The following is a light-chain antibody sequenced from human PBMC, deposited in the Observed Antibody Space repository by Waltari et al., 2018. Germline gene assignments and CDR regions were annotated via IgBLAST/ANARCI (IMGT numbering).Light chain of an antibody. CDR2: GTS. J-gene: IGKJ3*01. V-gene: IGKV3-20*01. CDR3: QQYGPT. Sequence: VLPQYTVTLSLSRGERATRSCRAIQSVKRGYLAWYQQKPGQAPRLLIYGTSSRATGIPDRFSGSGSGTEFTLTISRLEPEDFAVYYCQQYGPTFGPGTKVEIK. CDR1: QSVKRGY.